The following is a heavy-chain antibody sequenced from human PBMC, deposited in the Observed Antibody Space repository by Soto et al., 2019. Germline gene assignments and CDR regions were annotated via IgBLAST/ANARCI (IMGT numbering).Heavy chain of an antibody. V-gene: IGHV3-23*01. Sequence: EVQLLESGGGLVQPGGSLRLSCAASGFSLSSRAMSWVRRAPGKGLEWVSTISGSGVSTYYPDSVRGRFTISKDNSKNTVYLQMNSLRDEDTAEYFCTKGGSMVNGEFTSWGQGTLVTVSS. D-gene: IGHD3-10*01. J-gene: IGHJ5*02. CDR3: TKGGSMVNGEFTS. CDR1: GFSLSSRA. CDR2: ISGSGVST.